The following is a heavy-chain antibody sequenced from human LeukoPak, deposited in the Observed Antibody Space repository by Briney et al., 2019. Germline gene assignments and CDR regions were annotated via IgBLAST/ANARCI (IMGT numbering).Heavy chain of an antibody. CDR3: ARGLVVPAAMYSRVGANFDY. D-gene: IGHD2-2*01. CDR1: RFTFSSYS. CDR2: ISSSSSNI. Sequence: GGSLTLSCAASRFTFSSYSMQWLRQAPGKGLVGVSYISSSSSNIYYADSVKGGFNISRDNAKNSLYLQMSSLRAEDTAVYYCARGLVVPAAMYSRVGANFDYWGQGTLVTVSS. V-gene: IGHV3-48*04. J-gene: IGHJ4*02.